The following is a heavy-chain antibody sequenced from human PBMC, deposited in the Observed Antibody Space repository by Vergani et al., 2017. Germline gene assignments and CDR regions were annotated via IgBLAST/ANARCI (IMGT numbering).Heavy chain of an antibody. D-gene: IGHD6-19*01. V-gene: IGHV1-69*01. CDR2: IITIFGTA. CDR1: GGTFSSYS. CDR3: ARDPPPYSSGWYEWNY. J-gene: IGHJ4*02. Sequence: QVQLVQSGAEVKKPGSLVKVSCKASGGTFSSYSISWVRQAPAQGLQLMGVIITIFGTANYAQKFQGRVTITADESTSTAYMELSSLRSEDTAVYYCARDPPPYSSGWYEWNYWGQGTLVTVSS.